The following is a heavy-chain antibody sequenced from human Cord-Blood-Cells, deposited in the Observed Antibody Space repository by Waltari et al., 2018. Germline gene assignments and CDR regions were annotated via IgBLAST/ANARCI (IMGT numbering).Heavy chain of an antibody. CDR2: IYYSGST. CDR3: ARRRDNWFDP. CDR1: GCSISSSSSY. V-gene: IGHV4-39*07. Sequence: QLQLQESGPGLVKPSETLSLTCTVSGCSISSSSSYWGWLRQPPGKGLEWIGSIYYSGSTYYNPSLKSRVTISVDTSKNQFSLKLSSVTAADTAVYYCARRRDNWFDPWGQGTLVTVSS. J-gene: IGHJ5*02.